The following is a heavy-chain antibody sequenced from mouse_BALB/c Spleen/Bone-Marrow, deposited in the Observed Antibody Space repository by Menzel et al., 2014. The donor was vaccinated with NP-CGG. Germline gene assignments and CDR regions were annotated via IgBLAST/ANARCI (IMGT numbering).Heavy chain of an antibody. V-gene: IGHV1-9*01. J-gene: IGHJ3*01. D-gene: IGHD2-1*01. CDR1: GYTFSSYW. Sequence: VMLVESGAELMKPGASVKISRKATGYTFSSYWIEWVRQRPGHGLEWIGEILPGSGSTNYNEKFKGKATFTADTSSNTAYMQLSSLTSEDSAVYYCAREDGNHVGFAYWGQGTLVTVSA. CDR3: AREDGNHVGFAY. CDR2: ILPGSGST.